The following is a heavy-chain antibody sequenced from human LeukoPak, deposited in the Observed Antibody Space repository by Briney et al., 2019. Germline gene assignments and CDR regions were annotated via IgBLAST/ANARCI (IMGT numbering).Heavy chain of an antibody. CDR2: IKQDGSEK. D-gene: IGHD4-17*01. V-gene: IGHV3-7*01. CDR3: ARGVGNYGDYY. CDR1: GFTVSSNY. J-gene: IGHJ4*02. Sequence: GGSLRLSCAASGFTVSSNYMSWVRQAPGKGLEWVANIKQDGSEKYYVDSVKGRFTISRDNAKNSLHLQMNSLRAEDTAVYYCARGVGNYGDYYWGQGTLVTVSS.